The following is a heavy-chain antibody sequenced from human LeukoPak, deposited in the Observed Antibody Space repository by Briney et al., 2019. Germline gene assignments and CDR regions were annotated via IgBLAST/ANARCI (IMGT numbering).Heavy chain of an antibody. J-gene: IGHJ4*02. D-gene: IGHD5-18*01. CDR3: ARHLSGVTGYTYGRGIDY. CDR2: IYYSGSS. CDR1: GGSISSSSSH. Sequence: PSETLSLTCSVSGGSISSSSSHWGWIRQPPGKGLEWIGSIYYSGSSFDNPALKSRATIPVDTSKNQFSLKLSSVTAADTAVYYCARHLSGVTGYTYGRGIDYWGQGTLVTVSS. V-gene: IGHV4-39*01.